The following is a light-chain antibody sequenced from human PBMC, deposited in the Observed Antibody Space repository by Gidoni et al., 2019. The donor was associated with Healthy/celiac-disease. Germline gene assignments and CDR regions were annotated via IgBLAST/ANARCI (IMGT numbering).Light chain of an antibody. Sequence: QSALTQPASVSGSPGQSITISCNGTSSDVGGYNYVSWYQQHPGKAPKLMIYDVSNRPSGVFNLFSGSKSVNTASLTISGLQAEDEADYYCSSYTSSSTLDVVFGGGTKLTVL. CDR3: SSYTSSSTLDVV. J-gene: IGLJ2*01. CDR1: SSDVGGYNY. CDR2: DVS. V-gene: IGLV2-14*03.